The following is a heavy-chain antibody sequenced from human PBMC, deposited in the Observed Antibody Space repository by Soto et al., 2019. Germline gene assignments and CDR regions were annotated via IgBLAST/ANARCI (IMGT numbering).Heavy chain of an antibody. V-gene: IGHV3-21*01. CDR1: GFTFSSYS. CDR2: ISSSSSYI. CDR3: ARDRSGYTKPFDY. D-gene: IGHD3-3*01. J-gene: IGHJ4*02. Sequence: GGSLRLSCVASGFTFSSYSMNWVRQAPGKGLEWVSSISSSSSYIYYADSVKGRFTISRDNAKNSLYLQMNSLRAEDTAVYYCARDRSGYTKPFDYWGQGTLVTVSS.